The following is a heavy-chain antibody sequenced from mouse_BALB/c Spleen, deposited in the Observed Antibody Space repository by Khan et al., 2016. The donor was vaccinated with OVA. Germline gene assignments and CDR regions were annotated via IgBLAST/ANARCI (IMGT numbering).Heavy chain of an antibody. CDR1: GFSLKNYG. V-gene: IGHV2-9*02. Sequence: QVQLKESGPGLVAPSQRLSITCTVSGFSLKNYGVHWVRQPPGKGLEWLGVIWAGGSTNYNSALMSSMSISKDNSKRQFFLKMNSLQTDDTAMYYCARLEDIWGQGTTLTVSS. J-gene: IGHJ2*01. CDR2: IWAGGST. D-gene: IGHD1-3*01. CDR3: ARLEDI.